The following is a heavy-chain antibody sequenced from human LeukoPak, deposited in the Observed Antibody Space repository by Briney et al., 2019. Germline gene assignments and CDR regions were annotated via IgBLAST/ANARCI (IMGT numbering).Heavy chain of an antibody. J-gene: IGHJ4*02. CDR3: AKGWDYYDSSGHDY. CDR1: GFTFSSYG. CDR2: IWYGGSNK. D-gene: IGHD3-22*01. Sequence: GGSLRLSCAASGFTFSSYGMHWVHQAPGKGLEWVAVIWYGGSNKYYADSVKGRFTISRDNSKNTLYLQMNSLRAEDTAVYYCAKGWDYYDSSGHDYWGQGTLVTVSS. V-gene: IGHV3-30*02.